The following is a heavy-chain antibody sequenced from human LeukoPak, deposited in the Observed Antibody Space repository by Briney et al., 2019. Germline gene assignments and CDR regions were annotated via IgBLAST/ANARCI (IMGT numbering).Heavy chain of an antibody. CDR1: GGSISSYY. D-gene: IGHD2-2*01. J-gene: IGHJ5*02. CDR3: ARRKEYCSSISCYGPWFDP. Sequence: SETLSLTCTVSGGSISSYYWSWIRQPPGKGLEWIGYIYYSGSTNYNPSLKSRVTISVDTSKNQFSLKLSSVTAADTAVYYCARRKEYCSSISCYGPWFDPWGQGTLVTVSS. CDR2: IYYSGST. V-gene: IGHV4-59*08.